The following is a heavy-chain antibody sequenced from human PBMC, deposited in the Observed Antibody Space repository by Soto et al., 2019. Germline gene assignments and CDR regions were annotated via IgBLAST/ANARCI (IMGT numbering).Heavy chain of an antibody. Sequence: GASVKVSCKASGGTFSSYAISWVRQAPGQGLEWMGGIIPIFGTANYAQKFQGRVTISVDTSKNQFSLKLSSVTAADTAVYYCARPHSSGWQNNWFDPWGQGTLVTVSS. CDR1: GGTFSSYA. CDR3: ARPHSSGWQNNWFDP. CDR2: IIPIFGTA. J-gene: IGHJ5*02. V-gene: IGHV1-69*06. D-gene: IGHD6-19*01.